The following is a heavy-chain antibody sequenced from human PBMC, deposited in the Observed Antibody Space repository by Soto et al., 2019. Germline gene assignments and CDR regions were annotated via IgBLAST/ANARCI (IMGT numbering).Heavy chain of an antibody. V-gene: IGHV3-7*01. CDR3: ARDGYDILTGYHIGGMDV. CDR2: MKQAGSEK. CDR1: GFTFSNYW. Sequence: EVQLVESGGGLVQPGGSLRLSCAAAGFTFSNYWMSWVRQTPGKRLEWVANMKQAGSEKYYVDSVKGRFTISRDNAKNSLYLQMSSLRAEDTAVYYCARDGYDILTGYHIGGMDVWGQGTTVTVSS. D-gene: IGHD3-9*01. J-gene: IGHJ6*02.